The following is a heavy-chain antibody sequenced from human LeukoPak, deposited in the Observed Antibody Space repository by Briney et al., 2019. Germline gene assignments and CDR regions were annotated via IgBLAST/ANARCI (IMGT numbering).Heavy chain of an antibody. CDR2: ISSSSSYI. V-gene: IGHV3-21*01. J-gene: IGHJ3*02. CDR1: GFTFSSYS. Sequence: GGSLRLSCAASGFTFSSYSMNWVRQAPGKGLEWVSSISSSSSYIYYADSVKGRFTISRGNAKNSLYLQMNSLRAEDTAVYYCARILYYYDSSGYAFDIWGQGTMVTVSS. CDR3: ARILYYYDSSGYAFDI. D-gene: IGHD3-22*01.